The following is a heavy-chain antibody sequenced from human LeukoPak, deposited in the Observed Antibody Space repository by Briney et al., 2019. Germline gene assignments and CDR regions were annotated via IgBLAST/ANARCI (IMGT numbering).Heavy chain of an antibody. J-gene: IGHJ4*02. Sequence: GGCLRLSCAASGFTFSSYSMNWVREAPGRGREWGSSNSTSCSHIYHANAAKSRFTTSRTNSKNPLYLQMNNPGAEDTAVYYWARDYGDGIRSPDYWGQGTLVTVSS. CDR3: ARDYGDGIRSPDY. D-gene: IGHD4-17*01. CDR1: GFTFSSYS. V-gene: IGHV3-21*01. CDR2: NSTSCSHI.